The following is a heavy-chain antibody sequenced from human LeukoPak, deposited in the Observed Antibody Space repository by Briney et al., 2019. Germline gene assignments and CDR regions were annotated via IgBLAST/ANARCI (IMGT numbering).Heavy chain of an antibody. V-gene: IGHV4-39*07. CDR1: GGSISSSSYY. CDR3: ARDPLPYSSGWYKPNYYYYMDV. CDR2: IYYSGST. D-gene: IGHD6-19*01. J-gene: IGHJ6*03. Sequence: SETLSLTCTVSGGSISSSSYYWGWIRQPPGKGLEWIGSIYYSGSTYYNPSLKSRVTISVDTSKNQFSLKLSSVTAADTAVYYCARDPLPYSSGWYKPNYYYYMDVWGKGTTVTVSS.